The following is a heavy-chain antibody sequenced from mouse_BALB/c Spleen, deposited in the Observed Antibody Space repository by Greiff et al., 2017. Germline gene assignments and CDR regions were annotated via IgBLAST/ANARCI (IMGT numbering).Heavy chain of an antibody. CDR1: GFSLTSYG. Sequence: QVQLQQSGPGLVQPSQSLSITCTVSGFSLTSYGVHWVRQSPGKGLEWLGVIWSGGSTDYNAAFISRLSISKDNSKSHVFFKMNSLQANDTAIYYCARPPTTVVATDWYFDVWGAGTTVTVSS. CDR2: IWSGGST. J-gene: IGHJ1*01. CDR3: ARPPTTVVATDWYFDV. V-gene: IGHV2-2*02. D-gene: IGHD1-1*01.